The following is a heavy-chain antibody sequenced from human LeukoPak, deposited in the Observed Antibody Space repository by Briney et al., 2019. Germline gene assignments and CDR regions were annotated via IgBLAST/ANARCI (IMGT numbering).Heavy chain of an antibody. V-gene: IGHV4-38-2*01. Sequence: SETLSLTCAVYGGSFSGYYWGWIRQPPGKGLEWIGSIYHSASTYYNPSLKSRVTISVDTSKNQFSLKLSSVTAADTAVYYCARATSSYFYYMDVWGKGTTVTISS. D-gene: IGHD5-12*01. CDR3: ARATSSYFYYMDV. CDR2: IYHSAST. J-gene: IGHJ6*03. CDR1: GGSFSGYY.